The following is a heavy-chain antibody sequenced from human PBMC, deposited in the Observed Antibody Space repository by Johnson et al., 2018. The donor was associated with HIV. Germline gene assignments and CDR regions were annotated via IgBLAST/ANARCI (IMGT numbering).Heavy chain of an antibody. CDR2: TYYEGINK. CDR1: GFTFSSYG. V-gene: IGHV3-33*06. Sequence: QVQLVESGGGVVQPGRSLKLSSAASGFTFSSYGMHWVRQAPGKGLEWMALTYYEGINKYYADSVKGRFTISRDNTKNTLYLQMNSLRAEDTAVYYCAKIMSKWSVDDDAFDGWGQGTMVTVSS. J-gene: IGHJ3*01. CDR3: AKIMSKWSVDDDAFDG. D-gene: IGHD2-15*01.